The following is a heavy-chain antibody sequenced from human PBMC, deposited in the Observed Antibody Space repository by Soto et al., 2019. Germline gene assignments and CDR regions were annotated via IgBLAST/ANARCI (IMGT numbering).Heavy chain of an antibody. Sequence: GGSLRLSCAASGFTLSDHYMDWVRQAPGKGLEWVGRTKNKANRYTTEYAASVDGRFTISRDDSKNSLYLQMNSLKTEDTAVYYCARWVSGSPDNWGQGTLVTVSS. CDR1: GFTLSDHY. J-gene: IGHJ4*02. CDR3: ARWVSGSPDN. V-gene: IGHV3-72*01. CDR2: TKNKANRYTT. D-gene: IGHD1-26*01.